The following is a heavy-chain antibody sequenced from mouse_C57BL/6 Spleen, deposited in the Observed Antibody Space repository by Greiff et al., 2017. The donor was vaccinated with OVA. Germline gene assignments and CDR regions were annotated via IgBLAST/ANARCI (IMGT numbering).Heavy chain of an antibody. CDR2: INYDGSST. Sequence: EVKLMESEGGLVQPGSSMKLSCTASGFTFSDYYMAWVRQVPEKGLEWVSNINYDGSSTYYLDSLKSRFIISRDNAKNILYLQMSSLKSEDTATYYCARGLIYYDYDKGYFDYWGQGTTLTVSS. J-gene: IGHJ2*01. V-gene: IGHV5-16*01. CDR1: GFTFSDYY. D-gene: IGHD2-4*01. CDR3: ARGLIYYDYDKGYFDY.